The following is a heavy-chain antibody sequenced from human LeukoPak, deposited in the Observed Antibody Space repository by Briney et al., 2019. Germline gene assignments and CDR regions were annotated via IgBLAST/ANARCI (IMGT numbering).Heavy chain of an antibody. Sequence: PGGSLRLSCAASGFTFSSYAMHWVRQAPGKGLEWVAVIPYDGSNKYYADSVKGRFTISRDNSKNTLYLQMNSLRAEDTAVYYCARDLYYYDSSGYYDYWGQGTLVTVSS. CDR2: IPYDGSNK. D-gene: IGHD3-22*01. CDR1: GFTFSSYA. J-gene: IGHJ4*02. CDR3: ARDLYYYDSSGYYDY. V-gene: IGHV3-30-3*01.